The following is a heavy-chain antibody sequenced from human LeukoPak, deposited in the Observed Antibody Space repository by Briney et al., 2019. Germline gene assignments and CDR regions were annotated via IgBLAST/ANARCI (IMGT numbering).Heavy chain of an antibody. CDR3: ARVSLPSHLESAAADFDY. J-gene: IGHJ4*02. CDR1: GYTFTSYG. V-gene: IGHV1-18*01. CDR2: ISAYNGNT. D-gene: IGHD2-2*01. Sequence: ASVKLRCKASGYTFTSYGISWVRLAPGQGLEWMGWISAYNGNTNYAQKLQGRVTMTTDTSTSTAYMELRSLRSDDTAVYYCARVSLPSHLESAAADFDYWGPRILVTVSS.